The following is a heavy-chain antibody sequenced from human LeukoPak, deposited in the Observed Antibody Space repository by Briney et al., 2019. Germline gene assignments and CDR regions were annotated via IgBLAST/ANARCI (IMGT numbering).Heavy chain of an antibody. CDR1: EFTFSAYW. CDR3: ARENLAAAADY. CDR2: IRGDGSMT. V-gene: IGHV3-74*01. J-gene: IGHJ4*02. D-gene: IGHD6-25*01. Sequence: GGSLRLSCAASEFTFSAYWMHWVRHAPGKGLVWVSRIRGDGSMTNYADSVKGRFTISRDNAKNTLYLQMNSLRLEDTAVYYCARENLAAAADYWGRGTVVTVSS.